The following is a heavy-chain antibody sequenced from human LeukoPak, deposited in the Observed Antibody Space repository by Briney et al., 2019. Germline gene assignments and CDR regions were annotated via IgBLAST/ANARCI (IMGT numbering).Heavy chain of an antibody. CDR3: ASITYYYHSSGYHQYYFDY. CDR1: GGSISNYY. Sequence: SETLSLTCAVSGGSISNYYWSWIRQPPGKGLEWIGYIDYSGSTNHNPSLNSRVTISVDTPKNHFSLKLSSVTAADTAVYYFASITYYYHSSGYHQYYFDYWGQGTLVTVSS. D-gene: IGHD3-22*01. CDR2: IDYSGST. V-gene: IGHV4-59*12. J-gene: IGHJ4*02.